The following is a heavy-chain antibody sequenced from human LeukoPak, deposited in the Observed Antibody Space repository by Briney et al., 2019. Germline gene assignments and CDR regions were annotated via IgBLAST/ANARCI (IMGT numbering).Heavy chain of an antibody. J-gene: IGHJ3*02. Sequence: ASVKVSCKASGGTFSSYAINWVRQAPGQGLEWMGRIVPIFGTTTYAQKFQGRVTITTDESTSTAYMELSSLRSEDTAVYYCARDRGERGSSWSLPAHGFDIWGQGTMVTVSS. CDR2: IVPIFGTT. CDR1: GGTFSSYA. CDR3: ARDRGERGSSWSLPAHGFDI. V-gene: IGHV1-69*05. D-gene: IGHD6-13*01.